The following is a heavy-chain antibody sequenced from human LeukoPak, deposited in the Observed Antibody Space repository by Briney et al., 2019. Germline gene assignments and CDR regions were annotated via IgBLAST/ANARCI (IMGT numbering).Heavy chain of an antibody. V-gene: IGHV4-30-4*01. D-gene: IGHD3-10*01. J-gene: IGHJ3*02. Sequence: PSETLSLTCTVSGDSIISADHYWSWVRQPPGKGLESLGYIYHSGHPYYRPSLKSRLTFSVDTSKNQFSLSLSSVIVADTAVYYCARRRIDPVLRVASYDIWGRGTMVTVS. CDR1: GDSIISADHY. CDR2: IYHSGHP. CDR3: ARRRIDPVLRVASYDI.